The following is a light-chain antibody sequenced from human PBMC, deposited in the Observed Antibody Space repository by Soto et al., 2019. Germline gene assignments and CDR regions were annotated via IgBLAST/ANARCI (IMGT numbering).Light chain of an antibody. J-gene: IGKJ1*01. CDR3: MQSLQTTWT. V-gene: IGKV2-28*01. Sequence: DIVLTQSPLSLPVTPGEPASISCRSTQSLLHSNGYNYLDWYLQKPGQSPQLVIYLGSNRASGVPDRFSGSGSGTDFTLKISRVEAEDVGVYYCMQSLQTTWTFGQGTKVDIK. CDR1: QSLLHSNGYNY. CDR2: LGS.